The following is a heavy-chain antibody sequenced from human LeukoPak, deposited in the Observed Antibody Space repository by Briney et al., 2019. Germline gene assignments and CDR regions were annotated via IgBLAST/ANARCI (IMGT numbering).Heavy chain of an antibody. V-gene: IGHV3-23*01. CDR3: ARGAPPDY. CDR1: GFTFSNYG. Sequence: PGGSLRLSCAASGFTFSNYGMSWVRQAPGKGLEWVSGFSGGGPTTYYSDSVKGRFTISRDNSKNTLYLQMNSLRTEDTAVYYCARGAPPDYWGQGTLVTVSS. J-gene: IGHJ4*02. CDR2: FSGGGPTT.